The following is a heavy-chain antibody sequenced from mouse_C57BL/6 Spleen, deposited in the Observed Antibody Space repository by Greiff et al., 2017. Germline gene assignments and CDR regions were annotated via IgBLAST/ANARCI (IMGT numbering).Heavy chain of an antibody. J-gene: IGHJ4*01. D-gene: IGHD2-4*01. Sequence: LVESGPELVRPGVSVKISCKGSGYTFTDYAMHWVKQSHAKSLEWIGVISTYYGDASSNQKFKDKATMTVDKSSSTAYMELARLTSEDSAVYYCASDYDYGGPYAMDYWGQGTSVTVSS. CDR2: ISTYYGDA. V-gene: IGHV1-67*01. CDR3: ASDYDYGGPYAMDY. CDR1: GYTFTDYA.